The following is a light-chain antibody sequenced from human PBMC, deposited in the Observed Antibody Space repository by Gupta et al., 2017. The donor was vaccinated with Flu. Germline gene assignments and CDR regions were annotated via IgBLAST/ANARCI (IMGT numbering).Light chain of an antibody. CDR1: QSISSW. Sequence: DIQMTQSPSTLSASVGDRVTITCRASQSISSWLAWYQQKPGKAPKLLIYKASGLETGVPARFSGSDSVTEFTLTISSLQPPDFATECCDQYKSCGYAFCQGTKLEIK. J-gene: IGKJ2*01. CDR3: DQYKSCGYA. CDR2: KAS. V-gene: IGKV1-5*03.